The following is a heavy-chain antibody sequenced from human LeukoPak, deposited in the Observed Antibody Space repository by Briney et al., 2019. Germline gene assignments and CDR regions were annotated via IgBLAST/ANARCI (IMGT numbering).Heavy chain of an antibody. V-gene: IGHV3-21*01. D-gene: IGHD6-19*01. J-gene: IGHJ5*02. CDR3: ARGEEQWLFNWFDP. CDR1: GFTFSSHS. Sequence: GGSLRLSCAASGFTFSSHSMNWVRQAPGKGLEWVPSISSSSSYIYYADSVKGRFTISRDNAKNSLYLQMNSLRAEDTAVYYCARGEEQWLFNWFDPWGQGTLVTVSS. CDR2: ISSSSSYI.